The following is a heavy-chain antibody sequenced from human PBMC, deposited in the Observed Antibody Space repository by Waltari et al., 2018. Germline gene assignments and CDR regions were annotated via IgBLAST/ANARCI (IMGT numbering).Heavy chain of an antibody. Sequence: QLQLQESGPGLVKPSETLSLTCTVSGGSISSSSYYWAWIRQPPGKGLVWIGSIYYSGSTYYNPSLKSRVTISVDTSKNQFSLKLSSVTAADTAVYYCASGSGWVIDYWGQGTLVTVSS. CDR3: ASGSGWVIDY. CDR2: IYYSGST. J-gene: IGHJ4*02. CDR1: GGSISSSSYY. D-gene: IGHD3-10*01. V-gene: IGHV4-39*07.